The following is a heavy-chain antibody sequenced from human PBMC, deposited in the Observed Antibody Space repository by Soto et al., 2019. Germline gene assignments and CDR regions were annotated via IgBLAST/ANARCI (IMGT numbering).Heavy chain of an antibody. CDR2: IDPGDSDT. CDR1: GYSFANYW. V-gene: IGHV5-51*01. CDR3: AAGIVVVPAGWADYYGMDV. D-gene: IGHD2-2*01. J-gene: IGHJ6*02. Sequence: GESLKVSCKGSGYSFANYWIGWVRQMPGKGLEWMGIIDPGDSDTRYSRSFQGPVTISADKSIRTAYLQWSSLKASDTAMYYCAAGIVVVPAGWADYYGMDVWGQGTTDTVSS.